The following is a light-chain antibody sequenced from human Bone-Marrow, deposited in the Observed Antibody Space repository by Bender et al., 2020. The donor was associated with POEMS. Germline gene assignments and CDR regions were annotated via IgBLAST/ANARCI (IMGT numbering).Light chain of an antibody. V-gene: IGLV1-44*01. CDR3: ASWDDRLKGWV. Sequence: QSVLTQPPSASGTPGETVTISFSGSSSNMGSNTVTWYQQFPGTAPKLLIYSSSRRPSGVPDRISGSKSGPSDSLAISGLQSEDEADYYCASWDDRLKGWVFGGGTKLTVL. J-gene: IGLJ2*01. CDR2: SSS. CDR1: SSNMGSNT.